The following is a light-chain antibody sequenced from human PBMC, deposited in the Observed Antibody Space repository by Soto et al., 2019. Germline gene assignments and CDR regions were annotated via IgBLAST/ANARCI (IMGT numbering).Light chain of an antibody. CDR2: AAS. CDR3: QQNYGRGT. Sequence: DIQLTQSPYFLSASVGDRVTITCRASQSISNYLNWYQQKPGKAPRVLIYAASTLQSGAPSRFSGNGSGTDFTLTISSLHTEGFATFYGQQNYGRGTFGHGTKVDIK. J-gene: IGKJ1*01. V-gene: IGKV1-39*01. CDR1: QSISNY.